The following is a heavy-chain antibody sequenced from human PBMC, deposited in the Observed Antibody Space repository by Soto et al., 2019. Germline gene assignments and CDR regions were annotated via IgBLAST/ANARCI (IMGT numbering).Heavy chain of an antibody. Sequence: ASVKVSCKASGYTFTGYYMHWVRQAPGQGLEWMGWINPNSGGTNYAQKFQGWVTMTRDTSISTAYMELSRLRSDDTAVYYCARDSSMGNFNAFDIWGQGTMVTVSS. V-gene: IGHV1-2*04. D-gene: IGHD1-7*01. CDR1: GYTFTGYY. CDR2: INPNSGGT. J-gene: IGHJ3*02. CDR3: ARDSSMGNFNAFDI.